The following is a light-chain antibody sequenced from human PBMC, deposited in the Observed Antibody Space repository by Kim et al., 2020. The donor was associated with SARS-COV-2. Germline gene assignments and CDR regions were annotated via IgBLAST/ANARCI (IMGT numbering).Light chain of an antibody. CDR2: RDN. J-gene: IGLJ3*02. Sequence: GQRVTLSCAGSNSNLGTNYVYWHQQFPGMAPKVLIYRDNGRPSGVPGRFSGSKSGTSASLAISGLRSEDEADYYCAAWDDSLSAWLFGGGTKLTVL. CDR1: NSNLGTNY. CDR3: AAWDDSLSAWL. V-gene: IGLV1-47*01.